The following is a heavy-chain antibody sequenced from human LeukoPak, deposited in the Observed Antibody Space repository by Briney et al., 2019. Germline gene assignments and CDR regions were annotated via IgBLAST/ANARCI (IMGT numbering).Heavy chain of an antibody. CDR1: GFTFSNHG. J-gene: IGHJ4*02. D-gene: IGHD3-22*01. CDR2: ISHDGRNE. Sequence: GGSLRLSCAASGFTFSNHGMHWVRQAPGKGLEWVALISHDGRNEYYLDSVKGRFTISRDDSKNTLYLQMNSLRAEDTAVYYCAVRYYSDSSGFYPYYFDYWGQGTLVTVSS. CDR3: AVRYYSDSSGFYPYYFDY. V-gene: IGHV3-30*03.